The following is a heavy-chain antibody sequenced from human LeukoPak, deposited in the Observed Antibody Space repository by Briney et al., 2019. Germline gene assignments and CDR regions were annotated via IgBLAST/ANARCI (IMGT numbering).Heavy chain of an antibody. CDR3: ARFPFYVA. D-gene: IGHD2-21*01. Sequence: KASETLSLTCAVYGGSFSGYYWSWIRQPPGKGLEWIGYIYYSGSNSGSTNYNPALKSRVTISVDTSKNQFSLNLSAVTAADTAVYYCARFPFYVAWGQGTLVTVSS. CDR1: GGSFSGYY. J-gene: IGHJ5*02. CDR2: IYYSGSNSGST. V-gene: IGHV4-59*01.